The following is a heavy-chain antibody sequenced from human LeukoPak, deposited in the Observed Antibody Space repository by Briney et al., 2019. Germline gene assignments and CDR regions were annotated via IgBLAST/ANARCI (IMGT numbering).Heavy chain of an antibody. CDR3: ARKMPDSSGYYYYYYGMDV. D-gene: IGHD3-22*01. CDR1: GFTFSSYA. J-gene: IGHJ6*02. CDR2: ISYDGSNK. V-gene: IGHV3-30-3*01. Sequence: GGSLRLSCAASGFTFSSYAMHWVRQAPGKGLEWVAVISYDGSNKYYADSVKGRFTISRDNSKNTLYLQMNSLRAEDTAVYYCARKMPDSSGYYYYYYGMDVWGQGTTVTVSS.